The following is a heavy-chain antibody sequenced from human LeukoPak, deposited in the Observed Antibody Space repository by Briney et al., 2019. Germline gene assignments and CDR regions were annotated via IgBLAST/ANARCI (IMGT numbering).Heavy chain of an antibody. D-gene: IGHD3-3*01. CDR1: GFTFSSYS. Sequence: GGSLRLSCAASGFTFSSYSMSWVRQAPGKGLEWVSYISSSSSNIYYADSVKGRFTISRDNAKNSLYLQMNSLRAEDTAVYYCARPRSGYYFDYWGQGTLVTVSS. CDR3: ARPRSGYYFDY. J-gene: IGHJ4*02. V-gene: IGHV3-48*01. CDR2: ISSSSSNI.